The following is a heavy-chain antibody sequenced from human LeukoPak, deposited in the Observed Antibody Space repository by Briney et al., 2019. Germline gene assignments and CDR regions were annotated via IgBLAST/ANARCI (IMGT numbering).Heavy chain of an antibody. CDR2: ISGLGEKT. CDR3: ARDNVIIPDYGGPDFDY. D-gene: IGHD4/OR15-4a*01. J-gene: IGHJ4*02. CDR1: GLTFYNFA. V-gene: IGHV3-23*01. Sequence: PGGSLRLSCATSGLTFYNFAMSWVRHAPGKGREWVSHISGLGEKTYYADSVQGRFTVSRDNSKNTLYLQMNSLRVEDTALYYFARDNVIIPDYGGPDFDYWGQGTQVAVS.